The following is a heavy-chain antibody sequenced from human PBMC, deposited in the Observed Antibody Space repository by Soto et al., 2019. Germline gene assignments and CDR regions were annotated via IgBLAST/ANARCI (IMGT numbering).Heavy chain of an antibody. D-gene: IGHD4-17*01. Sequence: EVQLLESGGGLVQPGGSLRLSCAASGFTFSSYAMTWVRQAPGKGLEWVSAISGSGTNRYYADSVKGRFTISRDNSKNTRYLQMNSLRAEDTAVYYCAKDRVDYGDYRGLDYWGQGTRVTVSS. CDR2: ISGSGTNR. J-gene: IGHJ4*02. CDR3: AKDRVDYGDYRGLDY. V-gene: IGHV3-23*01. CDR1: GFTFSSYA.